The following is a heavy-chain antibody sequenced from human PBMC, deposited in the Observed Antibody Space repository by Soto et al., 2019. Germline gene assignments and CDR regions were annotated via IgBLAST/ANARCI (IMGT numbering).Heavy chain of an antibody. CDR1: GFTFSSYG. Sequence: QVQLVESGGGVVQPGRSPRLSCAASGFTFSSYGMHWVRQAPGKGLEWVAVISYDGSNKYYADSVKGRFTISRDNSKNTLYLQMNSLRAEDTAVYYCAKDRSYGDDPYYYYGMDVWGQGTTVTVSS. V-gene: IGHV3-30*18. CDR3: AKDRSYGDDPYYYYGMDV. D-gene: IGHD4-17*01. J-gene: IGHJ6*02. CDR2: ISYDGSNK.